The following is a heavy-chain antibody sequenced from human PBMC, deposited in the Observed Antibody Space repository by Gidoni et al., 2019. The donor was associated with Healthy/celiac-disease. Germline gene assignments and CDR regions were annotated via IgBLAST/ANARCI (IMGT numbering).Heavy chain of an antibody. V-gene: IGHV3-7*01. CDR1: GFTFSRYW. D-gene: IGHD6-19*01. Sequence: EVQLVASGGGSVQPGGSLRLSCAASGFTFSRYWMSWVRQAPGKGLEWVANIKQDGSEKDYVDSVKGRVTIARDNAKNSLYLQRNSLRAEDTAVYYCARDGSGWYRRAFDYWGQGTLVTVSS. CDR2: IKQDGSEK. CDR3: ARDGSGWYRRAFDY. J-gene: IGHJ4*02.